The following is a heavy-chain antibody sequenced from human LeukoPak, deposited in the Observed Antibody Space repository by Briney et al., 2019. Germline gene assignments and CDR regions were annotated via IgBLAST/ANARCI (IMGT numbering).Heavy chain of an antibody. CDR1: GGSFSGYY. Sequence: SETLSLTCAVYGGSFSGYYWSWIRQPPGKGLDWIGEINHSGSTNYNPSLESRVTISVDTSKNQFSLKLSSVTAADTAVYYCAREDIGHYYGSGSYYMIPYYYYGMDVWGQGTTVTVSS. V-gene: IGHV4-34*01. CDR2: INHSGST. CDR3: AREDIGHYYGSGSYYMIPYYYYGMDV. D-gene: IGHD3-10*01. J-gene: IGHJ6*02.